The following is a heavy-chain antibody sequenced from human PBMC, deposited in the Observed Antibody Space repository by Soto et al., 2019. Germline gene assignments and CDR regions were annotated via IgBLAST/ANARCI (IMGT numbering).Heavy chain of an antibody. J-gene: IGHJ5*02. V-gene: IGHV1-18*01. Sequence: ASVNVSCKASGYTNTSYGISWVRQAPGQGLEWMGWISAYNGNTNYAQKLQGRVTMTTDTSTSTAYMELRSLRSDDTAVYYCARGGTFFYGSGNYNWFDPWGQGTLVTVSS. CDR3: ARGGTFFYGSGNYNWFDP. D-gene: IGHD3-10*01. CDR1: GYTNTSYG. CDR2: ISAYNGNT.